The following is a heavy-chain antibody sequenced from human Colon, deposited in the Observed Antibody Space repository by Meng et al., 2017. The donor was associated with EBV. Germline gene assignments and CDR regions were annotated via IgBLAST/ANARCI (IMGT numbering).Heavy chain of an antibody. Sequence: VQLPQWGAGLLKPSETLSLTCTVYGGSFSDSYWTWIRQPPGKGLEWIGEINHVGSTTYNPSLKSRVTISVDTSKNQFSLKLSSVTAADAAVYYCASSDCSGGTCYLDCWGQGTLVTVFS. CDR1: GGSFSDSY. CDR2: INHVGST. CDR3: ASSDCSGGTCYLDC. D-gene: IGHD2-15*01. V-gene: IGHV4-34*01. J-gene: IGHJ4*02.